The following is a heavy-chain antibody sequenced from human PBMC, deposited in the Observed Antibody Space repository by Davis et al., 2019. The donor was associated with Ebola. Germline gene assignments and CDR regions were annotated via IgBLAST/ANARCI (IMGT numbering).Heavy chain of an antibody. CDR1: GFTFSSYG. Sequence: GGSLRLSCAASGFTFSSYGMHWVRQAPGKGLEWVAVISYDGSNKYYADSVKGRFTISRDNSKNTLYLQMNSLRAEDTAVYYCAKDFQSAFGGVIDWGNYFDYWGQGTLVTVSS. D-gene: IGHD3-16*02. J-gene: IGHJ4*02. CDR2: ISYDGSNK. V-gene: IGHV3-30*18. CDR3: AKDFQSAFGGVIDWGNYFDY.